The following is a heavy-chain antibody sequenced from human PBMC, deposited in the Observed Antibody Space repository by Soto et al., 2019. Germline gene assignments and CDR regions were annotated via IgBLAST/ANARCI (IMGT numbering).Heavy chain of an antibody. D-gene: IGHD3-22*01. V-gene: IGHV1-18*01. Sequence: ASVKVSCKASGYTFSSFGISWVRQAPGQRLEWMGWISAYKGNTNYAQKLQGRVTMTTDTSTSTAYMELRSLRSDDTAVYYCARGPGGYYDSSGFYPYYFDYWGQGTLVTVSS. CDR1: GYTFSSFG. CDR2: ISAYKGNT. J-gene: IGHJ4*02. CDR3: ARGPGGYYDSSGFYPYYFDY.